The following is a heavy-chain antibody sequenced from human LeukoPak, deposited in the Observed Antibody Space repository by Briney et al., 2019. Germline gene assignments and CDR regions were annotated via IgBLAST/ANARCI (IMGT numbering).Heavy chain of an antibody. CDR1: GFTFNRYA. V-gene: IGHV3-30-3*01. CDR3: AKDRGDYDYVWGSYLPDAFDI. D-gene: IGHD3-16*02. J-gene: IGHJ3*02. Sequence: GGSLRLSCAASGFTFNRYAMDWVRQAPGKGLEWVTLISHDGSNTNYADSVKGRFTISRDNSKNTLYLQMNSLRAEDTAVYYCAKDRGDYDYVWGSYLPDAFDIWGQGTMVTVSS. CDR2: ISHDGSNT.